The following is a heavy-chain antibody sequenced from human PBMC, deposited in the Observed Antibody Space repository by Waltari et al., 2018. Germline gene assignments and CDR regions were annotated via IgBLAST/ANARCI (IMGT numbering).Heavy chain of an antibody. CDR1: GYTFTGYY. V-gene: IGHV1-2*06. CDR3: ARDNRRWELLLFFDY. CDR2: INPNSGGT. J-gene: IGHJ4*02. Sequence: QMQLVQSGAEVKKPGASVKVSCKASGYTFTGYYMHWVRQAPGQGLEWMGRINPNSGGTNYAQKFQGRVTMTRDTSISTAYMELSRLRSDDTAVYYCARDNRRWELLLFFDYWGQGTLVTVSS. D-gene: IGHD1-26*01.